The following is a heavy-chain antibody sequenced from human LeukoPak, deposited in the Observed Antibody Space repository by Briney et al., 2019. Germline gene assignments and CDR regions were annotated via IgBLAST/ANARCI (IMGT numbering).Heavy chain of an antibody. V-gene: IGHV1-18*01. J-gene: IGHJ5*02. CDR1: GYTFTNYG. CDR3: ARDFTPPQCITTSCPRGGWFDP. CDR2: INGNNGNT. D-gene: IGHD2-2*01. Sequence: ASVKVSCKASGYTFTNYGTSWVRQAPGQGLEWMGWINGNNGNTYYAQNFQGRITMTTDTSTNTAYMELRSLRSDDTAIYYCARDFTPPQCITTSCPRGGWFDPWGQGTLVTVSS.